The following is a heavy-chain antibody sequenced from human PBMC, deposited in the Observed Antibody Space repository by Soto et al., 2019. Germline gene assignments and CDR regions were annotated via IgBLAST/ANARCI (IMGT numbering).Heavy chain of an antibody. V-gene: IGHV3-23*01. CDR3: ARRPPFYGSGIYGMDV. J-gene: IGHJ6*02. CDR2: ISGSNGST. Sequence: PGGSLRLSCAASGFTFSSYAMNWVRQAPGKGLEWVSVISGSNGSTYYADSVKGRFTISRDNSKNTLYLQMNSLRAEDTAVYYCARRPPFYGSGIYGMDVWGQGTTVTVSS. CDR1: GFTFSSYA. D-gene: IGHD3-10*01.